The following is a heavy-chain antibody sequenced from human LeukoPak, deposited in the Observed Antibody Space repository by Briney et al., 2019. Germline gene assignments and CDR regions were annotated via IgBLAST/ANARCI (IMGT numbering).Heavy chain of an antibody. D-gene: IGHD6-6*01. CDR1: GGSFSGYY. J-gene: IGHJ3*02. CDR3: AIPFEYSSSSDAFDI. Sequence: SETLSLTCAVYGGSFSGYYWSWIRQPPGKGLEWIGEINHSGSTYYNPSLKSRVTISVDTSKNQFSLKLSSVTAADTAVYYCAIPFEYSSSSDAFDIWGQGTMVTVSS. CDR2: INHSGST. V-gene: IGHV4-34*01.